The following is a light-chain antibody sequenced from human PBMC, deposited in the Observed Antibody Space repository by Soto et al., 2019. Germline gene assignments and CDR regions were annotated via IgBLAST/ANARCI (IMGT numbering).Light chain of an antibody. CDR2: LGS. Sequence: DIVMTQFPLSLPVTPGEPASISCRSSQSLLHSNGYNYLDWYLQKPGQSPQLLIYLGSDRASGVPDRFSGSGSGTDFTLKISRGEAEDVGVYYCMQALQIPPTFGQGTRLEIK. CDR1: QSLLHSNGYNY. J-gene: IGKJ5*01. CDR3: MQALQIPPT. V-gene: IGKV2-28*01.